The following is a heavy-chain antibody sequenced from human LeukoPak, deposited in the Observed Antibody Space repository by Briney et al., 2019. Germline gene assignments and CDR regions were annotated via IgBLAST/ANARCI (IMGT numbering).Heavy chain of an antibody. D-gene: IGHD3-3*01. CDR2: IYYSGST. CDR3: AREVWSGLKNAFDI. Sequence: SETLSLTCTVSGGSISSYYWSWIRQPPGKGLEWIGYIYYSGSTNYNPSLKSRVTISVDTSKNQFSLKLSSVTAADTAVYYCAREVWSGLKNAFDIWGQGTMVTVSS. J-gene: IGHJ3*02. V-gene: IGHV4-59*01. CDR1: GGSISSYY.